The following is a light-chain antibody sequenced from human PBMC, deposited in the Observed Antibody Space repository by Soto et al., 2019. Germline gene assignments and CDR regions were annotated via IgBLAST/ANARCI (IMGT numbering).Light chain of an antibody. J-gene: IGKJ1*01. CDR3: PQYDSSPWT. CDR2: GAS. Sequence: EIVLTQSPGTLSLSPGERATLSCRASQSVSSSFLAWYQEKPGQAPRLLIYGASSRATGIPDRLSRSGSCTDFTLTISRLEPEDFAAFYCPQYDSSPWTFSPGTKVEIK. V-gene: IGKV3-20*01. CDR1: QSVSSSF.